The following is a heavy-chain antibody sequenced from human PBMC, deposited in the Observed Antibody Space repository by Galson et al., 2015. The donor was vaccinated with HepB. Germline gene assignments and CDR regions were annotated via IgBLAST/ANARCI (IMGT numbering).Heavy chain of an antibody. CDR3: AKDWGNVDY. V-gene: IGHV3-30*18. D-gene: IGHD3-16*01. Sequence: LILSCAASGFTFSSYGMHWVRQAPGKGLEWVAVISYDGSNKYYADSMKGRFTISRDNSKNTLYLQMNSLRAEDTAVYYCAKDWGNVDYWGQGTLVTVSS. J-gene: IGHJ4*02. CDR2: ISYDGSNK. CDR1: GFTFSSYG.